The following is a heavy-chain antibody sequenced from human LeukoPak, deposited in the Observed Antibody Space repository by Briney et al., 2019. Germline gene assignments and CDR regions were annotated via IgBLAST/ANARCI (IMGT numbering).Heavy chain of an antibody. CDR1: GFTFSSYE. D-gene: IGHD3-22*01. Sequence: GGSLRLSCAASGFTFSSYEMNWVRQAPGKGLEWVSSISSSSSYIYYADSVKGRFTISRDNAKNSLYLQMNSLRAEDTAVYYCARERSEYYDSSASGLVYYYYMDVWGKGTTVTISS. J-gene: IGHJ6*03. V-gene: IGHV3-21*01. CDR2: ISSSSSYI. CDR3: ARERSEYYDSSASGLVYYYYMDV.